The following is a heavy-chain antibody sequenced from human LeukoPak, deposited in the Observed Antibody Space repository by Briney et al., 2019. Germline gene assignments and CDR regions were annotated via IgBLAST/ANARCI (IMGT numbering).Heavy chain of an antibody. Sequence: SETLSLTCTVSGGSISGSSYYWGWIRQPPGKGLEWIGSIYYSGSTYYNPSLKSRVTISVDTSKNQFSLKLSSVTAADTAVYYCARDVGGWFDPWGQGTLVTVSS. V-gene: IGHV4-39*07. CDR2: IYYSGST. CDR1: GGSISGSSYY. CDR3: ARDVGGWFDP. J-gene: IGHJ5*02.